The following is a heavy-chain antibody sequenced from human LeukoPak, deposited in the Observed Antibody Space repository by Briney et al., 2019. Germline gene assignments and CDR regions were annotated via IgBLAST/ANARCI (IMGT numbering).Heavy chain of an antibody. Sequence: ASVKVSCKASGYTFTGNYMHWVRQAPGQGLEWMGWINPNSGLTNYAQKFQGRVTMTRDTSISTAYMELSSLKSDDTAVYYCARDSSRSFASSYHYSFWGQGTLVTVSS. J-gene: IGHJ4*02. V-gene: IGHV1-2*02. D-gene: IGHD2-15*01. CDR3: ARDSSRSFASSYHYSF. CDR1: GYTFTGNY. CDR2: INPNSGLT.